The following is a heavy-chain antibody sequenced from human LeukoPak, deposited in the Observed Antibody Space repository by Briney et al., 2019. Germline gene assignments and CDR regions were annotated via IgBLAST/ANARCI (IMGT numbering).Heavy chain of an antibody. Sequence: GESLKISCKGSGYSFTTYWIGWVRQMRGKGLEWMGIIYPGDSDTRYSPSFQGQVTISADKSISTAYLQWSSLKASDTAMYYCARRGGLYGSGSYRFDPWGQGTLVTVSS. CDR1: GYSFTTYW. J-gene: IGHJ5*02. CDR3: ARRGGLYGSGSYRFDP. CDR2: IYPGDSDT. D-gene: IGHD3-10*01. V-gene: IGHV5-51*01.